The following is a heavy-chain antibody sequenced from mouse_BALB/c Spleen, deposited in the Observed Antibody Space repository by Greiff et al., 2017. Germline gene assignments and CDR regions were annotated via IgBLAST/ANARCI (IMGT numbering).Heavy chain of an antibody. J-gene: IGHJ2*01. CDR1: GFTFSIYG. D-gene: IGHD2-1*01. Sequence: EVNVVESGGDLVKPGGSLKLSCAASGFTFSIYGMSWVRQTPDKRLEWVATISSGGSYTYYPDSVKGRFTISRDNAKNTLYLQMSSLKSEDTAMYYCARQKYGNYEFDYWGQGTTLTVSS. V-gene: IGHV5-6*01. CDR2: ISSGGSYT. CDR3: ARQKYGNYEFDY.